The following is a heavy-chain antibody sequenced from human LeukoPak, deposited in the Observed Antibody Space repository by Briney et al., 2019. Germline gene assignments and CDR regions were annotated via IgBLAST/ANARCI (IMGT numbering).Heavy chain of an antibody. V-gene: IGHV4-30-4*01. J-gene: IGHJ4*02. D-gene: IGHD3-9*01. CDR1: GASISSGDYD. Sequence: SETLSLTCTVSGASISSGDYDWGRLRETGGKGLEWIGYIYYSESTYYNPSVKRRFTISVDTSKNQFSLKLSSVTAADTAVYYCARVERYFDWSLDYWGQGTLVTVSS. CDR3: ARVERYFDWSLDY. CDR2: IYYSEST.